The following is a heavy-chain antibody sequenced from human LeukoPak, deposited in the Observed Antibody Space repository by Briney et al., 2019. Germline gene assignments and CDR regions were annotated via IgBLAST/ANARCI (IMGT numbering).Heavy chain of an antibody. CDR2: IIPIFGTA. J-gene: IGHJ6*02. Sequence: GASVKVSCKASGGTFSSYAISWVRQAPGQGLEWMGGIIPIFGTANYAQKFQGRVTITADEPTSAAYMELSSLRSEDTAVYYCAGDVRTYGREYYYYYGMDVWGQGTTVTVSS. V-gene: IGHV1-69*13. CDR3: AGDVRTYGREYYYYYGMDV. CDR1: GGTFSSYA. D-gene: IGHD3-10*01.